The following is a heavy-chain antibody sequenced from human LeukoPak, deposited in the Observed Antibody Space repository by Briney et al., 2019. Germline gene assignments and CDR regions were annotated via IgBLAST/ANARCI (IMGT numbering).Heavy chain of an antibody. J-gene: IGHJ4*02. CDR2: IKQDGSEK. Sequence: GGSLRLSCAASGFTFSSYWMSWVRQAPGRGLEWVANIKQDGSEKYYVDSVKGRFTISRDNAKNSLYLQMNSLRAEYTAVYYCARDRKVLLWFGESPWYFDYWGQGTLVTVSS. D-gene: IGHD3-10*01. CDR1: GFTFSSYW. CDR3: ARDRKVLLWFGESPWYFDY. V-gene: IGHV3-7*01.